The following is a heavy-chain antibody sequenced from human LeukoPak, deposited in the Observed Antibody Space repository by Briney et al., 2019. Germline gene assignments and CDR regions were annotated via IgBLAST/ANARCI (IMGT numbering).Heavy chain of an antibody. Sequence: GGSLRLSCAASGFTFSSYAMSWVRQAPGKGLEWVSAISGSGGSTYYADSVKGRFTISRDNSKNTLYPQMNSLRAEDTAVYYCAKDWAYGDYSDYWGQGTLVTVSS. V-gene: IGHV3-23*01. J-gene: IGHJ4*02. D-gene: IGHD4-17*01. CDR3: AKDWAYGDYSDY. CDR1: GFTFSSYA. CDR2: ISGSGGST.